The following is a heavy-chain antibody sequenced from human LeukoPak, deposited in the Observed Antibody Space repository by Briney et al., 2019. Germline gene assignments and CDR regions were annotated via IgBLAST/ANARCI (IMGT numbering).Heavy chain of an antibody. V-gene: IGHV4-59*01. Sequence: SETLSLTCTVSGGSISSYYWSWIRQPPGKGLEWIGYIYYSGSTNYNPSLKSRVTISVDTSKNQFSLKLSSVTAADTAVYYCARGRLRRSGSYLRVGPNYYYMDVWGKGTTVTISS. J-gene: IGHJ6*03. CDR2: IYYSGST. D-gene: IGHD3-10*01. CDR1: GGSISSYY. CDR3: ARGRLRRSGSYLRVGPNYYYMDV.